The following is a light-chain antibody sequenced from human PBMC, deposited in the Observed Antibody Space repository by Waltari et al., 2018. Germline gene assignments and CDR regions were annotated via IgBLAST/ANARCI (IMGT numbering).Light chain of an antibody. J-gene: IGKJ3*01. V-gene: IGKV1-5*03. CDR1: QSIIYW. CDR3: QQSYSTPFT. Sequence: DIHMTQSPSTMSASVGDRVTITCRASQSIIYWLAWYQQKPGKAPNLLISKASNLESGVPSRFSGSGSGTEFTLTISSLQPEDFATYYCQQSYSTPFTFGPGTKVDIK. CDR2: KAS.